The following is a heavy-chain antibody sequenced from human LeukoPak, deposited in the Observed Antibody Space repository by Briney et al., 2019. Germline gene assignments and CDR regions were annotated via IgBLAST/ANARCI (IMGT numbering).Heavy chain of an antibody. D-gene: IGHD6-6*01. J-gene: IGHJ3*02. Sequence: PGGSLRLSCAASGFSFSAYSMNWVRQAPGKGLEWVAFIRYDGSNKYYADSVKGRFTISRDNSKNTLYLQMNSLRAEDTAVYYCAKNEYSSSSGAFDIWGQGTMVTVSS. CDR1: GFSFSAYS. CDR2: IRYDGSNK. V-gene: IGHV3-30*02. CDR3: AKNEYSSSSGAFDI.